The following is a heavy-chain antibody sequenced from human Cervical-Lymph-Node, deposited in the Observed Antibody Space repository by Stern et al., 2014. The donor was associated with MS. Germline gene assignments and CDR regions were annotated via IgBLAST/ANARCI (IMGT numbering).Heavy chain of an antibody. D-gene: IGHD3-22*01. CDR1: GYSFTSYA. CDR2: INAVNGDT. V-gene: IGHV1-3*01. J-gene: IGHJ4*02. CDR3: ARLHYDSSGSGGD. Sequence: QVQLVQSGAEVKKPGASVKVSCKASGYSFTSYALHWVRQAPGQRFEWNGWINAVNGDTKYSQNFQGRGTINSDTSANNAYMELTILKSVDTAVYYCARLHYDSSGSGGDWGQGTLVTVSS.